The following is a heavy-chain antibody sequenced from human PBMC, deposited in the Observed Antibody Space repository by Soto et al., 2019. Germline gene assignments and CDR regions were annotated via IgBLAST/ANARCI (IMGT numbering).Heavy chain of an antibody. D-gene: IGHD6-13*01. CDR2: ISPNNGNT. CDR3: ARGRAATLAAAGHDY. Sequence: QVQLVQSGGEEKKPGASVKVSCKAFGYTFTNYGISWVRQAPGQGLEWMGWISPNNGNTKYAQKSQGRVTMTTDTSTSTAYMDLRSLISDDTAVYYCARGRAATLAAAGHDYWGQGTLVTVSS. CDR1: GYTFTNYG. J-gene: IGHJ4*02. V-gene: IGHV1-18*01.